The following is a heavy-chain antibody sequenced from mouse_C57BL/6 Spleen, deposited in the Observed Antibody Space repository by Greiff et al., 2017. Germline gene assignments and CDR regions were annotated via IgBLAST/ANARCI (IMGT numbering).Heavy chain of an antibody. V-gene: IGHV5-6*01. J-gene: IGHJ1*03. CDR2: ISSGGSYT. CDR3: ARPVRYFDV. CDR1: GFTFSSYG. Sequence: EVQGVESGGDLVKPGGSLKLSCAASGFTFSSYGMSWVRQTPDKRLEWVATISSGGSYTYYPDSVKGRFTISRDNAKNTLYLQMSSLKSEDTAMYYCARPVRYFDVWGTGTTVTVAS.